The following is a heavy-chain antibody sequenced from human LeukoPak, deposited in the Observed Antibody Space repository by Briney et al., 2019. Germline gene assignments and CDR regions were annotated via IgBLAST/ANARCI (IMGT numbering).Heavy chain of an antibody. CDR2: INPNSGGP. CDR1: GYTFTGYY. D-gene: IGHD3-10*01. Sequence: ASVKVSCKASGYTFTGYYMHWVRQAPGQGLEWMGRINPNSGGPNYAQKFQGRVTMTRDTSTSTAYMELSRLRSDDTAVYYCARDRDYYGSGSYYNVVDYWGQGTLVTVSS. V-gene: IGHV1-2*06. J-gene: IGHJ4*02. CDR3: ARDRDYYGSGSYYNVVDY.